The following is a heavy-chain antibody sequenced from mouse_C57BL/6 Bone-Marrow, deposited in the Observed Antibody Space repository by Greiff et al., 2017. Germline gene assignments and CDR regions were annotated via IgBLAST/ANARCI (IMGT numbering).Heavy chain of an antibody. Sequence: EVHLVESGGGLVKPGGSLKLSCAASGFTFSSYAMSWVRQTPEKRLEWVATISDGGSYTYYPDNVKGRFTISRDNAKNNLYLQMSHLKSEDTAMYYCARGYPPRGFAYWGQGTLVTVSA. J-gene: IGHJ3*01. CDR2: ISDGGSYT. D-gene: IGHD2-14*01. CDR3: ARGYPPRGFAY. CDR1: GFTFSSYA. V-gene: IGHV5-4*01.